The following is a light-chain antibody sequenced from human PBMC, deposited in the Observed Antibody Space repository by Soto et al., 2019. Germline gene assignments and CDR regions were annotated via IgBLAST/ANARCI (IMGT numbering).Light chain of an antibody. CDR3: SSYTNINTRACV. V-gene: IGLV2-8*01. Sequence: QSVPTQPPSASGSPGQSVTIPCTGTSSDVGDYNYVSWYQQHPGKVPKLLIYEVSKRPSGVPDRFSGSKSGNTASLTVSGLQAEDEAEYYCSSYTNINTRACVFGTGTKLTVL. J-gene: IGLJ1*01. CDR1: SSDVGDYNY. CDR2: EVS.